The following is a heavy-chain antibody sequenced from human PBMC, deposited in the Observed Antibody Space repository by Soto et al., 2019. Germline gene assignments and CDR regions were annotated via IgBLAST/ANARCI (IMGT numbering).Heavy chain of an antibody. Sequence: EVQLVESGGGLVQPGGSLRLSCAASGFTFSSYWMHWVRQAPGKGRVWVSRINSDGSSTSYADSVKGRFTISRDNAKNTLYLQMNSLRAEDTAVYYCARAVGWFGELLRSWGQGTLVTVSS. CDR2: INSDGSST. D-gene: IGHD3-10*01. CDR1: GFTFSSYW. J-gene: IGHJ4*02. V-gene: IGHV3-74*01. CDR3: ARAVGWFGELLRS.